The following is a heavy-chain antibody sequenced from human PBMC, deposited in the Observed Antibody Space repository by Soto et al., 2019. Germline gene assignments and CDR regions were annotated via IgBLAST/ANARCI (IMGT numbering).Heavy chain of an antibody. CDR2: ISSSSSYI. J-gene: IGHJ6*03. CDR3: AREDHTHYMDV. Sequence: GGSLRLSCAASGFTFSSYSMNWVRQAPGKGLEWVSSISSSSSYIYYADSVKGRFTISRDNAKNSLYLQMNSLRAEDTAVYYCAREDHTHYMDVWGKGTTVTVSS. V-gene: IGHV3-21*01. CDR1: GFTFSSYS.